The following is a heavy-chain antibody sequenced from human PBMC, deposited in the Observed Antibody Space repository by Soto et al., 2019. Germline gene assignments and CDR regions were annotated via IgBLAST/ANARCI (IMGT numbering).Heavy chain of an antibody. D-gene: IGHD5-12*01. CDR1: GYTFISYG. J-gene: IGHJ3*02. CDR2: ISPYNGNT. V-gene: IGHV1-18*01. Sequence: HVQLVQSGAEVKNPGASLKVSCKASGYTFISYGVSWVRQAPGQGLEWLGWISPYNGNTNYAQKFRGRNTMTTDTSTSTVYMDLRSLRPDDTAVYYCARDQTKWLTEGFDIWGPGTMVVVSS. CDR3: ARDQTKWLTEGFDI.